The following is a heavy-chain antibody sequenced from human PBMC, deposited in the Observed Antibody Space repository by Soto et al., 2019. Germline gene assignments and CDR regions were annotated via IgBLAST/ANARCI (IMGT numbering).Heavy chain of an antibody. CDR2: IYYSGST. CDR1: GGSISSSSYY. V-gene: IGHV4-39*01. D-gene: IGHD6-19*01. Sequence: SETLSLTCTVSGGSISSSSYYWGWIRQPPGKGLEWIGSIYYSGSTYYNPSLKSRVTISVDTSKNQFSLKLSSVTAADTAVYHCARRRSSGWIGWLDPWGQGTLVTVSS. J-gene: IGHJ5*02. CDR3: ARRRSSGWIGWLDP.